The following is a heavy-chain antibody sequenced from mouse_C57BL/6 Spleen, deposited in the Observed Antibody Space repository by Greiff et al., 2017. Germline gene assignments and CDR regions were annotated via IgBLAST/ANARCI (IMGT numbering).Heavy chain of an antibody. CDR2: IYPRSGNT. V-gene: IGHV1-81*01. Sequence: QVQLQQSGAELARPGASVKLSCKASGYTFTSYGISWVKQRTGQGLEWIGEIYPRSGNTYYNEKFKGKATLTADKSSSTAYMELRSLTSEDSAVYFCARWTTVGATGYFDYWGQGTTLTVSS. CDR3: ARWTTVGATGYFDY. J-gene: IGHJ2*01. D-gene: IGHD1-1*01. CDR1: GYTFTSYG.